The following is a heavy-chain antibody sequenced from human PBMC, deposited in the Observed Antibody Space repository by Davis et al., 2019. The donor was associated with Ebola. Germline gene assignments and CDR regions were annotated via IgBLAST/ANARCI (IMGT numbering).Heavy chain of an antibody. V-gene: IGHV3-7*03. J-gene: IGHJ6*02. CDR2: IKQDGSEK. D-gene: IGHD2-2*01. CDR1: GFTFSGYW. Sequence: PGGSLRLSCAASGFTFSGYWMSWVRQAPGKGLEWVANIKQDGSEKYYVDSVKGRFTISRDNAKNSLYLQMNSLRAEDTAVYYCARDNIVVVPAAIFYYYYGMDVWGQGTTVTVSS. CDR3: ARDNIVVVPAAIFYYYYGMDV.